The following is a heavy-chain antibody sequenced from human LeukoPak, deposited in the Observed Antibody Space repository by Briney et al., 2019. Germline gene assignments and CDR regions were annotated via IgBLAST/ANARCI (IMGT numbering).Heavy chain of an antibody. CDR2: ISGSGGST. D-gene: IGHD3-3*01. J-gene: IGHJ4*02. Sequence: PGGSLRLSCAASGFTFSSYSMNWVRQAPGKGLEWVSAISGSGGSTYYADSVKGRFTISRDNSKNTLYLQMNSLRAEDTAVYYCAKKHEYDFWSGYFDYWGQGTLVTVSS. CDR1: GFTFSSYS. V-gene: IGHV3-23*01. CDR3: AKKHEYDFWSGYFDY.